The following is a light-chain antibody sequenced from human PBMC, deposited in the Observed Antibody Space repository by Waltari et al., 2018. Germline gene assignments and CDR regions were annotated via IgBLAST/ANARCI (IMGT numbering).Light chain of an antibody. CDR3: QSADSSGSYVL. CDR1: ALPKQF. Sequence: SYALTQPPSVSASPGQTARITCSGNALPKQFAYWYQRKPGQAPVLVIYRDTERPSGIPARFSGSNPGTTVTLTINGVQAEDEADYYCQSADSSGSYVLFGGGTTLTVL. CDR2: RDT. J-gene: IGLJ2*01. V-gene: IGLV3-25*03.